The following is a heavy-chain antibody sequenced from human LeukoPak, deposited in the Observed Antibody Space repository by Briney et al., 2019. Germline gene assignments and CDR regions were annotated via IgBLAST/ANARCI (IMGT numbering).Heavy chain of an antibody. V-gene: IGHV3-11*01. D-gene: IGHD6-6*01. CDR1: GFTFSDYY. J-gene: IGHJ6*02. Sequence: GGSLRLFCAASGFTFSDYYMSWIRQAPGKGLEWVSYISSSGSTIYYADSVKGRFTISRDNAKNSLYLQMNSLRAEDTAVYYCARDRVAARPLDYYGMDVWGQGTTVTVSS. CDR3: ARDRVAARPLDYYGMDV. CDR2: ISSSGSTI.